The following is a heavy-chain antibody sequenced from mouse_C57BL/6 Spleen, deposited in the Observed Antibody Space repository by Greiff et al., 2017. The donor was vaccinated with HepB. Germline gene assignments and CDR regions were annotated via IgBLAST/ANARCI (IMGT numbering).Heavy chain of an antibody. V-gene: IGHV1-62-2*01. CDR2: FYPGSGSI. Sequence: QVHVKQSGAELVKPGASVKLSCKASGYTFTEYTIHWVKQRSGQGLEWIGWFYPGSGSIKYNEKFKDKATLTADKSSSTVYMELSRLTSEDSAVYFCARHEDEIYYGSSHFDYWGQGTPLTVSS. CDR1: GYTFTEYT. J-gene: IGHJ2*01. D-gene: IGHD1-1*01. CDR3: ARHEDEIYYGSSHFDY.